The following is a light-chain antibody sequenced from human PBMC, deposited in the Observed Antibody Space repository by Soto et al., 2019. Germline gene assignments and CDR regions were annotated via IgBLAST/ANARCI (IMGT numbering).Light chain of an antibody. Sequence: QSALTQPRSVSGSPGQSVTVSCTGTSSDVGTYNYVSWYQQHPGKAPKLMIYDVRKRPSGVPDRFSGSKSGNTASLTISGLQAEDEADYYCCSYTAGGTIFGTGTKLTVL. CDR3: CSYTAGGTI. J-gene: IGLJ1*01. CDR2: DVR. V-gene: IGLV2-11*01. CDR1: SSDVGTYNY.